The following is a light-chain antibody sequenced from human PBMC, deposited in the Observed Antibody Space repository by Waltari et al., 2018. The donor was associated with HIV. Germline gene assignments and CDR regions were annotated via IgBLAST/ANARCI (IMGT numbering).Light chain of an antibody. CDR2: QNN. Sequence: QSVLTQPPSVSAAPGQKVTISCSGSSPTILNNSVSCYQQLPGTAPKLLIYQNNKRPSGIPDRFSGCKSGTSATLGITGLQTGDEADYYCGTWDSSLSAGGVFGGGTKLTVL. CDR1: SPTILNNS. V-gene: IGLV1-51*01. J-gene: IGLJ2*01. CDR3: GTWDSSLSAGGV.